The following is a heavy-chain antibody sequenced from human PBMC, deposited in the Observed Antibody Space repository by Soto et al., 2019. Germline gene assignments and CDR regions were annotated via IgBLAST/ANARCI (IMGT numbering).Heavy chain of an antibody. J-gene: IGHJ4*02. V-gene: IGHV3-15*01. Sequence: GGSLRLSCAASGFTFSNAWMSWVRQAPGKGLEWVGRIKSKTDGGTTDYAAPVKGRFTISRDDSKNTLYLQMNSLKTEDTAVYYCTKDSRITIFGVVMAFDYWGQGTLVTVSS. CDR2: IKSKTDGGTT. CDR3: TKDSRITIFGVVMAFDY. CDR1: GFTFSNAW. D-gene: IGHD3-3*01.